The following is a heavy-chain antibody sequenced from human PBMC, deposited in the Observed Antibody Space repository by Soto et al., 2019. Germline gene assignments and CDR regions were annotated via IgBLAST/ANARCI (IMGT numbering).Heavy chain of an antibody. CDR1: GFAFTNAW. Sequence: EVELVESGGVLVEPGGSLRLPCAASGFAFTNAWMTWVRQAPGKALEWIGRIRSQIDGGTTDYAGPVKGRFTISRDDSKNTLYLQMKSLKLEDTAVYYCTTVAYGEYVSDYWGQGTLVTVSS. V-gene: IGHV3-15*01. CDR2: IRSQIDGGTT. CDR3: TTVAYGEYVSDY. J-gene: IGHJ4*02. D-gene: IGHD4-17*01.